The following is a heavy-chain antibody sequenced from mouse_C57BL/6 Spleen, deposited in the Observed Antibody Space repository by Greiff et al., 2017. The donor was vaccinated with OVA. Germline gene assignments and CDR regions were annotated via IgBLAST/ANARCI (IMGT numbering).Heavy chain of an antibody. J-gene: IGHJ1*03. Sequence: QVQLQQSGAELVRPGASVTLSCKASGYTFTDYEMHWVKQTPVHGLEWIGAIDPETGGTAYNQKFKGKAILTADKSSSTAYMELRSLTSEDSAVYYCTRSEVTTGGWYFDVWGTGTTVTVSA. CDR2: IDPETGGT. V-gene: IGHV1-15*01. CDR3: TRSEVTTGGWYFDV. CDR1: GYTFTDYE. D-gene: IGHD1-1*01.